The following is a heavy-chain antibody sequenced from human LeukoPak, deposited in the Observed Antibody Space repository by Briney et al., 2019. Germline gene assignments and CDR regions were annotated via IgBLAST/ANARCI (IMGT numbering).Heavy chain of an antibody. D-gene: IGHD2-2*01. Sequence: GGSLRLSCAASGFTLSSYSMNWVRQAPGKGLEWVSYISSSSSTIYYVDSVKGRFTISRDNAKNSLYLQMNSLRAEDTAVYYCARERGGYCSGTSCSNAFDIWGQGTMVTVSS. CDR3: ARERGGYCSGTSCSNAFDI. J-gene: IGHJ3*02. CDR2: ISSSSSTI. V-gene: IGHV3-48*04. CDR1: GFTLSSYS.